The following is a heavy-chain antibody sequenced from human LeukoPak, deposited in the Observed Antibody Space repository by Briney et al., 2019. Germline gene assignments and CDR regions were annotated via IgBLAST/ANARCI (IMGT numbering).Heavy chain of an antibody. CDR3: ARDQSLGY. CDR1: GYTFTGYY. J-gene: IGHJ4*02. V-gene: IGHV1-2*02. CDR2: INPNSGGT. Sequence: GASVKVSCKASGYTFTGYYMHWVRQAPGQGLEWMGWINPNSGGTNYAQKFQGRVTMTRDTSTSTVYMELSSLRSEDTAVYYCARDQSLGYWGQGTLVTVSS.